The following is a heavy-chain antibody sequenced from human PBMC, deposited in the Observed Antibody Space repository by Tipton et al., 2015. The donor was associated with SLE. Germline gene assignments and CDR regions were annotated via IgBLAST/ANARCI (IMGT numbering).Heavy chain of an antibody. Sequence: TLSLTCTVSGGFISSYYWSWIRQPAGGGLEWIGRIYTKGNTNYNPSLKSRVTMSVDTSKNQFSLKLISVTAADTAVYYCAREFLNPVTTVHYYFDLWGRGTLVTVSS. D-gene: IGHD4-11*01. J-gene: IGHJ2*01. V-gene: IGHV4-4*07. CDR2: IYTKGNT. CDR3: AREFLNPVTTVHYYFDL. CDR1: GGFISSYY.